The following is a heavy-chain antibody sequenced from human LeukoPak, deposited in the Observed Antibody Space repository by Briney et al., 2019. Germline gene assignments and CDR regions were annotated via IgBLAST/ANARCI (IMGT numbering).Heavy chain of an antibody. V-gene: IGHV3-30-3*01. CDR3: ARDARTYYDFWSGYLDY. J-gene: IGHJ4*02. CDR1: GFTFSSYA. Sequence: PGGSLRLSCAASGFTFSSYAMHWVRQAPGKGLEWVAVISYDGSNKYYADSVEGRFTISRDNSKNTLYLQMNSLRAEDTAVYYCARDARTYYDFWSGYLDYWGQGTLVTVSS. CDR2: ISYDGSNK. D-gene: IGHD3-3*01.